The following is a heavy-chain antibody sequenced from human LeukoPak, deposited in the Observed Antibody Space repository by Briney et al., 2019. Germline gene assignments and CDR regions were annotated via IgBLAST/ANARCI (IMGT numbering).Heavy chain of an antibody. CDR2: ISGSISSK. CDR1: GFGFSSYT. V-gene: IGHV3-21*04. Sequence: GGSLRLSCAASGFGFSSYTMNWVRQAPGKGLEWVSSISGSISSKLYAESVKGRFTISRDNAKNTLFLQMNSLRAEDTAVYYCAKAASSMVRGVRGYYFDFWGQGTLVTVSS. J-gene: IGHJ4*02. CDR3: AKAASSMVRGVRGYYFDF. D-gene: IGHD3-10*01.